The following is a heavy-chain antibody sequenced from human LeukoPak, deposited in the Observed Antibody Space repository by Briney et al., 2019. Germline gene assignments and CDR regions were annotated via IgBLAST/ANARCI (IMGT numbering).Heavy chain of an antibody. CDR3: ARRDYYGDYGAFDI. D-gene: IGHD4-17*01. CDR1: GGSISSSSYY. CDR2: IYYSGST. J-gene: IGHJ3*02. V-gene: IGHV4-39*01. Sequence: SETLSLTCTVSGGSISSSSYYWGWIRQPPGKGLEWIGSIYYSGSTYYNPSLKSPVTISVDTSKNQFSLKLSSVTAADTAVYYCARRDYYGDYGAFDIWGQGTMVTVSS.